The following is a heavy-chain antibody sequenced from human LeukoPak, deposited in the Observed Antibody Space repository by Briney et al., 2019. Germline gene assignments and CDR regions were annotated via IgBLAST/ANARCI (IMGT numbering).Heavy chain of an antibody. J-gene: IGHJ4*02. CDR2: IGGGGDST. V-gene: IGHV3-23*01. CDR3: AKSDCSSSSCYTADY. D-gene: IGHD2-2*02. CDR1: GFTFNSYA. Sequence: GGSLRLSCGASGFTFNSYAMSWVRQAPGKGLEWVSTIGGGGDSTCYADSVKGRFTISRDNSKNTLYLQMNSLRAEDTAIYYCAKSDCSSSSCYTADYWGQGTLVTVSS.